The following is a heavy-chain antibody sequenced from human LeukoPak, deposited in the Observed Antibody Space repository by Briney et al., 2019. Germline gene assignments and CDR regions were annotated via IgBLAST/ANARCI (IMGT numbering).Heavy chain of an antibody. Sequence: SETLSLTCTVSGGSISSSTYYWGWIRQPPGKGLEWIGEINHSGSTNYNPSLKSRVTISVDTSKNQFSLKLSSVTAADTAVYYCARRIVRFGANWFDPWGQGTLVTVSS. CDR3: ARRIVRFGANWFDP. J-gene: IGHJ5*02. D-gene: IGHD3-10*01. CDR1: GGSISSSTYY. CDR2: INHSGST. V-gene: IGHV4-39*07.